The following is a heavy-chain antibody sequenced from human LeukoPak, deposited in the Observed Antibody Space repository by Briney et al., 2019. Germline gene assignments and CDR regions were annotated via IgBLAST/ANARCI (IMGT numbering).Heavy chain of an antibody. V-gene: IGHV3-21*04. Sequence: SGGSLRLSCAASGFTFSSYSMNWVRQAPGKGLEWVSSISSSSSYIYYADSVKGRFTISRDNAKNSLYLQMNSLRAEDTAVYYCAKDGSYYYYMDVWGKGTTVTISS. CDR1: GFTFSSYS. CDR3: AKDGSYYYYMDV. D-gene: IGHD1-26*01. CDR2: ISSSSSYI. J-gene: IGHJ6*03.